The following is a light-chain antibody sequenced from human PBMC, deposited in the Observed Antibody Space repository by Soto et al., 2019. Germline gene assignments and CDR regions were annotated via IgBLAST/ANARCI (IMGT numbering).Light chain of an antibody. V-gene: IGKV3-11*01. CDR2: DAS. CDR1: QSVSSY. J-gene: IGKJ5*01. Sequence: EIVLTQSPATLSLSPGERATLSCRASQSVSSYLAWYQQKPVQAPRLLIYDASNRATGIPARFSGSGSGTDFTLTISSLEPEDFAVYYCQQRSNWPSITFGQGKRLEIK. CDR3: QQRSNWPSIT.